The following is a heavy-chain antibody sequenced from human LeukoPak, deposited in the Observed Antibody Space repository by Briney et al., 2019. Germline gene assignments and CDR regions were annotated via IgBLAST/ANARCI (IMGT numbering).Heavy chain of an antibody. V-gene: IGHV4-34*01. J-gene: IGHJ4*02. CDR3: ARGQTTVPDY. CDR1: GGSFSGYY. D-gene: IGHD1-7*01. Sequence: SETLSLTCAVYGGSFSGYYWGWIRQPPGKGLEWIGEINHSGSTNYNPSLKSRVTISVDTSKNQFSLKLSSVTAADTAVYYCARGQTTVPDYWGQGTLVTVSS. CDR2: INHSGST.